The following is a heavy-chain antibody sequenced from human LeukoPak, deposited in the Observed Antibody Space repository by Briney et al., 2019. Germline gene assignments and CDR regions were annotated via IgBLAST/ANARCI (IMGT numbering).Heavy chain of an antibody. CDR1: GGSISSSSYY. J-gene: IGHJ6*03. V-gene: IGHV4-39*07. CDR2: IYYSGST. D-gene: IGHD3-10*01. CDR3: ARWDDPGDRYYYMDV. Sequence: SETLTLTCTVSGGSISSSSYYWGWIRQPPGKGLEWIGSIYYSGSTYYNPSLKSRVTISVDTSKNQFSLKLSSVTAADTAVYYCARWDDPGDRYYYMDVWGKGTTVTVSS.